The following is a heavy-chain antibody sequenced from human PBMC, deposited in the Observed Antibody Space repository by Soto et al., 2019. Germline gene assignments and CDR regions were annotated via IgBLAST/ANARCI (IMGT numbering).Heavy chain of an antibody. Sequence: QVQLVQSGAEVKKPGASVKVSCKASGYTFTSYGISWVRQAPGQGLEWMGWISAYNGNTNYAQKLQGRITMTTDTPTSTAYRELRSLRSDDTAVYYCASSSRGYCSSTSCYGTDYYYYGMDVWGQGTTVTVSS. CDR2: ISAYNGNT. J-gene: IGHJ6*02. D-gene: IGHD2-2*01. V-gene: IGHV1-18*01. CDR1: GYTFTSYG. CDR3: ASSSRGYCSSTSCYGTDYYYYGMDV.